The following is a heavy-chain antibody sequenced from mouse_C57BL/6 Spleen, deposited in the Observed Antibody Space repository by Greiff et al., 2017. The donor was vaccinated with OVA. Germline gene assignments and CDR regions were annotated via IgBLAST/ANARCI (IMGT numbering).Heavy chain of an antibody. J-gene: IGHJ3*01. CDR1: GYTFTDYE. D-gene: IGHD2-5*01. CDR3: TRGRSNLAWFAY. CDR2: IDPETGGT. Sequence: VQLQQSGAELVRPGASVTLSCKASGYTFTDYEMHWVKQTPVHGLEWIGAIDPETGGTAYNQKFKGKAILTADKSSSTAYMELRSLTSEDSAVYYCTRGRSNLAWFAYWGQGTLVTVSA. V-gene: IGHV1-15*01.